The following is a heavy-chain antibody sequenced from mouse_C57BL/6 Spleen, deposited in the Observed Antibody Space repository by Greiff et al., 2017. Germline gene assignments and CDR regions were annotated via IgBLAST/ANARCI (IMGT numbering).Heavy chain of an antibody. CDR1: GSTFSDYG. J-gene: IGHJ4*01. CDR2: ISSGSSTI. CDR3: ARGLDY. Sequence: DVHLVESGGGLVKPGGSLKLSCAASGSTFSDYGMHWVRQAPEKGLEWVAYISSGSSTIYYADTVKGRFTISRDNAKNTLFLQMTSLRSEDTAMYYCARGLDYWGQGTSVTVSS. V-gene: IGHV5-17*01.